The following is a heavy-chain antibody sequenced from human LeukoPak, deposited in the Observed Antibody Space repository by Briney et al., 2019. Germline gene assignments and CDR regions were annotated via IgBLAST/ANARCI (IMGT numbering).Heavy chain of an antibody. J-gene: IGHJ4*02. V-gene: IGHV4-59*01. D-gene: IGHD6-19*01. CDR3: ASTQQWLAFDY. CDR2: LYHSGST. Sequence: PSETLSLTCTVSGGSISSYYWSWIRQPPGKGLEWIGCLYHSGSTNYNPSLKSRVTTSVDTSKNQFSLRLNSVTAADTAVYYCASTQQWLAFDYWGQGILVTVSS. CDR1: GGSISSYY.